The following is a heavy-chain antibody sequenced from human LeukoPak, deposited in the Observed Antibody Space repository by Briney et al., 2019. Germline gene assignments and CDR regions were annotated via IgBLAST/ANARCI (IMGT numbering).Heavy chain of an antibody. Sequence: SETLSLTCTVSGGSISNYYWSWIRQPPGKGLEWIGYIYYSGSTNYNPSLKSRVTISVDTSKNQFSLKLSSVTAADTAVYYCARGAGAGYNLQPFDYWGQGTLVTVSS. CDR1: GGSISNYY. V-gene: IGHV4-59*08. CDR2: IYYSGST. J-gene: IGHJ4*02. CDR3: ARGAGAGYNLQPFDY. D-gene: IGHD5-24*01.